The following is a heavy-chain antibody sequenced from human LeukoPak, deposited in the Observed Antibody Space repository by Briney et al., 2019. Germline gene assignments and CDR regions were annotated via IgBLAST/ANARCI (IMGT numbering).Heavy chain of an antibody. CDR3: ARGLSSPNWLDP. D-gene: IGHD6-13*01. V-gene: IGHV4-59*01. J-gene: IGHJ5*02. CDR1: GGAISTYY. Sequence: SETLSLTCTVSGGAISTYYWTWLRQPPGKGLEWIGCIYYSGSTNYNPSLKSRVTISVDTSKNQFSLKLSSVTAADTALYYCARGLSSPNWLDPWGQGTLVTVSS. CDR2: IYYSGST.